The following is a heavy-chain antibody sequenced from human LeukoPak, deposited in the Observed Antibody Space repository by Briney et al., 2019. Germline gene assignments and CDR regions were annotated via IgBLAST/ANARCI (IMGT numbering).Heavy chain of an antibody. CDR3: ARGATNTAVVIWFMDV. Sequence: GGSLRLSCAASGFTFSTYGMHWVRQAPGKGLEWVTFIRYDGSNKYYADSVKGRFTISRDNAKKMVYLQMNSLRAEDTAVYYCARGATNTAVVIWFMDVWGKGTTVTVSS. D-gene: IGHD5-18*01. J-gene: IGHJ6*03. V-gene: IGHV3-30*02. CDR1: GFTFSTYG. CDR2: IRYDGSNK.